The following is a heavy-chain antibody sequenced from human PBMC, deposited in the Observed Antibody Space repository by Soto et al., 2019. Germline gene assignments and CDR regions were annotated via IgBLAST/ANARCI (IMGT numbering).Heavy chain of an antibody. V-gene: IGHV3-23*01. J-gene: IGHJ6*03. CDR1: GFAFSSYA. Sequence: GGSLRLSCVACGFAFSSYARSWVRQAPGKGLEWVSTITTSGGNTYYADSVQGRFTISRDNSKNTLYLQMNSLRAEDTAVYYCAGRYCTNGVCYTNYYYYIDVWGKGTTVTVSS. CDR3: AGRYCTNGVCYTNYYYYIDV. CDR2: ITTSGGNT. D-gene: IGHD2-8*01.